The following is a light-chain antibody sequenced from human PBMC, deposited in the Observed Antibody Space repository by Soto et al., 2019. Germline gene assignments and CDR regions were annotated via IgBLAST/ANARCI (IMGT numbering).Light chain of an antibody. CDR1: HGISS. V-gene: IGKV1-12*01. CDR3: QQSYSTPRT. J-gene: IGKJ1*01. CDR2: AAS. Sequence: QMTQSTSAVSAFVGDRVTITCRASHGISSLAWYQQKPGKAPKLLIYAASSLQSGVPSRFSGSGSGTDFTLTISSLQPEDFATYYCQQSYSTPRTFAQGTKVDIK.